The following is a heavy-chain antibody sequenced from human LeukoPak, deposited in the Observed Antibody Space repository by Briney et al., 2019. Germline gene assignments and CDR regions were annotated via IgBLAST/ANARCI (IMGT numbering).Heavy chain of an antibody. CDR1: GFTFSDYY. D-gene: IGHD3-22*01. CDR3: ARDRNSFHSSPYSFAS. V-gene: IGHV3-11*01. J-gene: IGHJ4*02. Sequence: PGGSLRLSCAASGFTFSDYYMCWIRQAPGKGLEWVSSISNSASAIYYADSVKGRFTIARDNANNSLYLQMNSLRPEDTAVSYCARDRNSFHSSPYSFASWGQGTLVTVSS. CDR2: ISNSASAI.